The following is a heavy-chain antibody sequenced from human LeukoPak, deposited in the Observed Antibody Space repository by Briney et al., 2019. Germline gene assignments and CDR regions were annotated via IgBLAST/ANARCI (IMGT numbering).Heavy chain of an antibody. Sequence: SETLSLTCTVSGGSISSYYWSWIRQPPGKGLEWIGYIYYSGSTNYNPSLKSRVTISVDPSKNQFSLKLSSVTAADTAVYYCASTIVGATKPFDYWGQGTLVTVSS. D-gene: IGHD1-26*01. CDR3: ASTIVGATKPFDY. CDR2: IYYSGST. J-gene: IGHJ4*02. V-gene: IGHV4-59*08. CDR1: GGSISSYY.